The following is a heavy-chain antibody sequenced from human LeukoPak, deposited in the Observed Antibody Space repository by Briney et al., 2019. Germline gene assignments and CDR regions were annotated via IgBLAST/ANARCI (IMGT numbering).Heavy chain of an antibody. J-gene: IGHJ4*02. CDR3: ARENWGPDY. CDR2: ITSTSSYI. Sequence: GGSLRLSCAASGFTFSNYNMNWVRQAPGKGLEWVSSITSTSSYIYYADSLKGRFTISRDNAKNSLYLQINSLRAEDTAVYYCARENWGPDYWGQGTLVTVSS. D-gene: IGHD7-27*01. V-gene: IGHV3-21*01. CDR1: GFTFSNYN.